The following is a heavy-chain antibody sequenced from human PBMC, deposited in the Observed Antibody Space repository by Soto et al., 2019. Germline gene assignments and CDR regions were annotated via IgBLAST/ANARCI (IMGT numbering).Heavy chain of an antibody. CDR3: TREIPYFDS. CDR2: IRSKDYGGTT. V-gene: IGHV3-49*02. Sequence: EVQLVDSGGGLAQPGRSLRLSCATSGFTFGYFSISWVRQAPGRGLEWVGFIRSKDYGGTTEYAASVKGRFAISRDDSTGIAYLQMNSLKIEDTAVYYCTREIPYFDSWGQGTLVTVSS. CDR1: GFTFGYFS. J-gene: IGHJ4*02.